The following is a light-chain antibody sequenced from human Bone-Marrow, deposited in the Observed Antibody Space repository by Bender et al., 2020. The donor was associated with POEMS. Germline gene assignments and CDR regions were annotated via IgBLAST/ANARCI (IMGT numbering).Light chain of an antibody. CDR1: SSNIGAGYD. V-gene: IGLV1-40*01. Sequence: QSVLTQPPSVSGAPGQRVTISCTGSSSNIGAGYDVHWYQQFPGTAPKLLIYGNNNRPSGVPDRFSGSRSGTSASLAITGLQAEDEADYYCSSYISSSSPYVFGTGTKVTVL. CDR3: SSYISSSSPYV. CDR2: GNN. J-gene: IGLJ1*01.